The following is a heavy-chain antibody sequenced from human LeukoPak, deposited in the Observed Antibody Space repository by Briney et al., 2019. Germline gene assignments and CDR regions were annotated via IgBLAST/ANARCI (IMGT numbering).Heavy chain of an antibody. D-gene: IGHD3-3*01. CDR1: GFTFDDYG. V-gene: IGHV3-20*04. CDR3: ARLSRFLEWLDWFDP. Sequence: PGGSLRLSCAASGFTFDDYGMSWVRQAPGKGLEWVSGINWNGGSTGYADSVKGRFTISRDNAKNSLYLQMNSLRAEDTALYYCARLSRFLEWLDWFDPWGQGTLVTVSS. CDR2: INWNGGST. J-gene: IGHJ5*02.